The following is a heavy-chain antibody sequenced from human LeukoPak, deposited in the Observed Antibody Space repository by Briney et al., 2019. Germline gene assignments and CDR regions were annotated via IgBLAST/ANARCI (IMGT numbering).Heavy chain of an antibody. CDR3: ARDLGYCSSTSCHSRFDP. Sequence: ASVKVSCKASGYTFTSYDINWVRQATGQGLEWMGWMNPNSGNTGYAQKLQGRVTMTRNTSISTAYMELSSLRSEDTAVYYCARDLGYCSSTSCHSRFDPWGQGTLVTVSS. V-gene: IGHV1-8*01. CDR1: GYTFTSYD. CDR2: MNPNSGNT. D-gene: IGHD2-2*02. J-gene: IGHJ5*02.